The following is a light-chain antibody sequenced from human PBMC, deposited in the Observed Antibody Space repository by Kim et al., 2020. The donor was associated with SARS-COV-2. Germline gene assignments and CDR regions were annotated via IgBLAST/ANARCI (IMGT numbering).Light chain of an antibody. Sequence: QSVTISCPGTSSDVGGDNYGAWYQQHPGKAPKLMIYEVSKRPSGVPDRFSGSKSGNTASLTVSGLQAEDEADYYCCSYAGSYTYVVFGGGTQLTVL. V-gene: IGLV2-11*01. CDR1: SSDVGGDNY. CDR3: CSYAGSYTYVV. CDR2: EVS. J-gene: IGLJ2*01.